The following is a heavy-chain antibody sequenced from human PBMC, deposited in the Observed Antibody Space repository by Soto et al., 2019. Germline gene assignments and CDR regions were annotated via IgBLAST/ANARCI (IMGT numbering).Heavy chain of an antibody. Sequence: SETLSLTCAVYGGSFSGYYWSWIRQPPGKGLEWIGEINHSGSTNYNPSLKSRVTISVDTSKNQFSLKLSSVTAADTAVYYCARARAGSVRFDYWGQGTLVTVSS. CDR2: INHSGST. CDR1: GGSFSGYY. D-gene: IGHD6-19*01. CDR3: ARARAGSVRFDY. V-gene: IGHV4-34*01. J-gene: IGHJ4*02.